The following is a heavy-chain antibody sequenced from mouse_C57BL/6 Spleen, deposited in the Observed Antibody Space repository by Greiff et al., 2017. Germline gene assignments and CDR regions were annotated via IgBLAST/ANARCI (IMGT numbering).Heavy chain of an antibody. CDR2: ISNGGGST. D-gene: IGHD3-2*02. J-gene: IGHJ2*01. Sequence: EVQLVESGGGLVQPGGSLKLSCAASGFTFSDYYMYWVRQTPEKRLEWVAYISNGGGSTYYPDTVKGRFTISRDNAKNTLYLQMSRLKSEDTAMYYCARRSSGYLDYWGQGTTLTVSS. CDR1: GFTFSDYY. CDR3: ARRSSGYLDY. V-gene: IGHV5-12*01.